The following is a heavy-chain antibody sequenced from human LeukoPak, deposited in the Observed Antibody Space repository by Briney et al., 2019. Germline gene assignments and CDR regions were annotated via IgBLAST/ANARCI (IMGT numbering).Heavy chain of an antibody. CDR1: GYTFTSYG. D-gene: IGHD3-10*01. CDR3: ARHTWTPNYLWFGTPYFDY. V-gene: IGHV1-18*01. CDR2: ISAYNGNT. Sequence: ASVKVSCKASGYTFTSYGISWVRQAPGQGLEWMGWISAYNGNTNYAQKLQGRVTMTTDTSTSTAYMELRSLRSDDTAVYYCARHTWTPNYLWFGTPYFDYWGQGTLVTVSS. J-gene: IGHJ4*02.